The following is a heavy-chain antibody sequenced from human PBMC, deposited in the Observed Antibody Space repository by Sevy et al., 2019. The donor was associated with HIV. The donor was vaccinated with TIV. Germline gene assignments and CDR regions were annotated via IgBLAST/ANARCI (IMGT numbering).Heavy chain of an antibody. CDR1: TFTFSDYY. J-gene: IGHJ4*02. CDR3: ARVSRRYSETQCFDF. CDR2: ISGRGTTM. D-gene: IGHD2-21*01. V-gene: IGHV3-11*01. Sequence: GGSLRLSCSASTFTFSDYYMSWIRQAPGKGLEWVSYISGRGTTMYYADSVRGRFTISRDNNKNSLYLQMNSLRAEDTAIYYCARVSRRYSETQCFDFWGQGTRVTASS.